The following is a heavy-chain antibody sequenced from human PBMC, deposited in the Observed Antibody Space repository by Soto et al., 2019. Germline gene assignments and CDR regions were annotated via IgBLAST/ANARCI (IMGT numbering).Heavy chain of an antibody. CDR2: VSHDGRNT. D-gene: IGHD3-10*02. J-gene: IGHJ4*02. V-gene: IGHV3-30*03. CDR3: GRGGGRCLFKPDFNS. CDR1: GFTFSDYA. Sequence: PGESLKISCAASGFTFSDYAMHWVRQAPGKGLEWVAVVSHDGRNTHYADSVKGRFTISRDSSKNTVSLEMTSLRAEDTAVYYCGRGGGRCLFKPDFNSWAKGAVVTFPP.